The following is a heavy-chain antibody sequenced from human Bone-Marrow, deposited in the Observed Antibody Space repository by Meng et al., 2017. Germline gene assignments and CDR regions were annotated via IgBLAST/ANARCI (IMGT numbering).Heavy chain of an antibody. Sequence: GESLKISCAASGFTFSSYWMHWVRQAPGKGLVWVSRINSDGSSTSYADSVKGRFTISRDNAKNTLYLQMNSLRAEDTAVYYCASSWYYFDYWGQGTLVTVSS. CDR3: ASSWYYFDY. CDR2: INSDGSST. J-gene: IGHJ4*02. D-gene: IGHD1-1*01. V-gene: IGHV3-74*01. CDR1: GFTFSSYW.